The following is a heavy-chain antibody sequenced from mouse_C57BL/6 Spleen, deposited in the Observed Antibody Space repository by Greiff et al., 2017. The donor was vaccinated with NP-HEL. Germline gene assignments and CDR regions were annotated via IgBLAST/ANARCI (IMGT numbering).Heavy chain of an antibody. Sequence: EVQLQESGPGLVKPSQSLSLTCSVTGYSITSGYYWNWIRQFPGNKLEWMGYISYDGSNNYNPSLKNRISITRDTSKNQFFLKLNSVTTEDTATYYCARGDGYYPLDYWGQGTSVTVSS. V-gene: IGHV3-6*01. D-gene: IGHD2-3*01. J-gene: IGHJ4*01. CDR1: GYSITSGYY. CDR3: ARGDGYYPLDY. CDR2: ISYDGSN.